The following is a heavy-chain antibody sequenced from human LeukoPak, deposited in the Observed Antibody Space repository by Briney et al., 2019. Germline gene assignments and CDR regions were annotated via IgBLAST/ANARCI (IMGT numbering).Heavy chain of an antibody. J-gene: IGHJ4*02. CDR3: ARDALGCYDY. CDR1: RLAFSDFY. Sequence: PGWALPLTCAASRLAFSDFYMLWIRQPPGRGREWISYISNSGSTLYNPGSVKGRFTIYRHNENHLLNLPMNKLTDDDAPGYYCARDALGCYDYWGQGTLVTVSS. CDR2: ISNSGSTL. D-gene: IGHD3-16*01. V-gene: IGHV3-11*01.